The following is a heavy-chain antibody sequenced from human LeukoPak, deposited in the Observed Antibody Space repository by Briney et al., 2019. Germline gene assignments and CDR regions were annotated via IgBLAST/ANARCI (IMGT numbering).Heavy chain of an antibody. J-gene: IGHJ4*02. CDR1: GFTFSNSA. Sequence: GGSLRLSCAASGFTFSNSAMSWVRQAPGKGLEWVSAISGSGASTYYADSVKGRFTISRDNSKNTLYLQMNSLRAEDTAVYYCAKCPRIAGRAFDYWGQGTLVTVSS. CDR2: ISGSGAST. V-gene: IGHV3-23*01. CDR3: AKCPRIAGRAFDY. D-gene: IGHD6-13*01.